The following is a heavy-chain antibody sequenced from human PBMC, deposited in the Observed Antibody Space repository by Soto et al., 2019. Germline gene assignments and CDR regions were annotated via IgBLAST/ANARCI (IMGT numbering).Heavy chain of an antibody. J-gene: IGHJ6*03. Sequence: PGGSLRLSCTASGFTFGDYAMSWFRQAPGKGLEWVGFIRSKAYGGTTEYAASVKGRFTISRDDSKSIAYLQMNGLKTEDTAVYYCTRDQGDYYYYMDVWGKGTTVTVSS. CDR3: TRDQGDYYYYMDV. CDR2: IRSKAYGGTT. CDR1: GFTFGDYA. V-gene: IGHV3-49*03.